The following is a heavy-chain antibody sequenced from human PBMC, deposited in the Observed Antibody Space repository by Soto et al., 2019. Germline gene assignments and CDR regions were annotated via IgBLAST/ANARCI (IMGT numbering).Heavy chain of an antibody. V-gene: IGHV3-7*05. Sequence: PGGSLRLSCAASGVNFYTSWMDWVRQSPGKGLEWVANIDQDGNEKYYVDSAKGRFTISRDNAKNSLYLQMNSLRAEDTAVYYCSRRLEVWGQGTTVTVSS. CDR1: GVNFYTSW. CDR3: SRRLEV. J-gene: IGHJ6*02. CDR2: IDQDGNEK.